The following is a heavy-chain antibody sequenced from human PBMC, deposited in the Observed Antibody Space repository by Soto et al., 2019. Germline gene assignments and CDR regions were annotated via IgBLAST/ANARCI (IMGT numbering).Heavy chain of an antibody. Sequence: GGSLRLSCAASGFTFSSYSMNWVRQAPGKGLEWVSSISSSSSYIYYADSVKGRFTISRDNAKNSLYLQMNSLRAEDTAVYYCAREGDDYDDSSGYYPDYYYYYGMDVWGQGTTVTVSS. CDR2: ISSSSSYI. D-gene: IGHD3-22*01. CDR1: GFTFSSYS. CDR3: AREGDDYDDSSGYYPDYYYYYGMDV. V-gene: IGHV3-21*01. J-gene: IGHJ6*02.